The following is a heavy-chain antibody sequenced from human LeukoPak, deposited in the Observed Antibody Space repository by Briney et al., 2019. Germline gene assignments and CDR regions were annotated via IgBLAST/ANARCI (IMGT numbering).Heavy chain of an antibody. D-gene: IGHD1-26*01. Sequence: GGSLRLSCAASGFTFDDYGMSWVRQAPGKGLEWVSGINWNGRSTGYADSVRGRFTISRDNAKNSLYLQMNSLRAEDTALYYCARAWADPFDYWGQGTLVTVSS. V-gene: IGHV3-20*04. CDR1: GFTFDDYG. CDR2: INWNGRST. J-gene: IGHJ4*02. CDR3: ARAWADPFDY.